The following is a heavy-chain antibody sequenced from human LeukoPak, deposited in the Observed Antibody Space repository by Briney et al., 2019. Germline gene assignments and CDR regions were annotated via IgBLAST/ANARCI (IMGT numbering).Heavy chain of an antibody. CDR2: IYPGDSDT. CDR3: ARSGSDFSFDY. CDR1: GYSFTSYW. D-gene: IGHD3-10*01. V-gene: IGHV5-51*03. J-gene: IGHJ4*02. Sequence: GEPLNISCQGFGYSFTSYWIGWACRMHGKGLDWMGIIYPGDSDTSNSPSCQGQATTAADKSISTAYLQWSSLKASDTAMYYCARSGSDFSFDYWGQGTLVTVSS.